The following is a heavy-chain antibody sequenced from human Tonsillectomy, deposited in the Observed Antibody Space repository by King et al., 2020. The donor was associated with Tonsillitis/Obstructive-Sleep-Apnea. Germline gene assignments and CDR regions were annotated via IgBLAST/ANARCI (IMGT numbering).Heavy chain of an antibody. V-gene: IGHV3-66*01. CDR2: IYSGGST. CDR3: ASGYRYSTGSYNFDY. J-gene: IGHJ4*02. Sequence: DVQLVESGGGLVQPGGSLRLSCAASGFTVSNNYMNWVRQAPGKGLEWVSVIYSGGSTYYTDSVKDRFTISRDNSKNTLYLHMNTLRAEDTALYYCASGYRYSTGSYNFDYWGQGTLVTVSS. CDR1: GFTVSNNY. D-gene: IGHD6-19*01.